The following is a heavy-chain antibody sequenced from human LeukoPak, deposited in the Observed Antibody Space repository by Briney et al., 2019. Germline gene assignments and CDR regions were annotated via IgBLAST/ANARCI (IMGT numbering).Heavy chain of an antibody. V-gene: IGHV3-30*18. CDR2: ISYDGSNK. J-gene: IGHJ6*02. CDR3: AKAAAAMAVYGMDV. CDR1: GFTFSSYG. Sequence: GGSLRLSCAASGFTFSSYGMHWVRQAPGKGLEGVAVISYDGSNKYYADSVKGRFTISRDNSKNTLYLQMNSLRAEDTAVYYCAKAAAAMAVYGMDVWGQGTTVTVSS. D-gene: IGHD5-18*01.